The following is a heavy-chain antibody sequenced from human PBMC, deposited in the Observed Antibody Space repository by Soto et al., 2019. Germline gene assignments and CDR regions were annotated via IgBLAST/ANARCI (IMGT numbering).Heavy chain of an antibody. Sequence: ASVKVSCKASGYMFTSYHMHWVRQAPGQGLEWMGIIFADGGSEAYAHQFQGRVAMTRDTSTSTGYMELSSSTSEDTDVYYCVREGVAAFYFDDWGPATLLTVYS. V-gene: IGHV1-46*01. CDR1: GYMFTSYH. CDR3: VREGVAAFYFDD. D-gene: IGHD6-19*01. CDR2: IFADGGSE. J-gene: IGHJ4*02.